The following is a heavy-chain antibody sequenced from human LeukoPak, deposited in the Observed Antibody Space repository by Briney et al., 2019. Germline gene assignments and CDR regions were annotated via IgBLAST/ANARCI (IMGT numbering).Heavy chain of an antibody. CDR3: GRVRPGDADY. CDR1: GFTFSTYW. J-gene: IGHJ4*02. CDR2: ISSDGSGK. D-gene: IGHD1-26*01. V-gene: IGHV3-7*01. Sequence: PGGSLRLSCAAYGFTFSTYWMTWVRQAPGKGLEWVASISSDGSGKYYMDSVKGRFTISRDNAKNSLFLQMNSLRAEDTAVHYCGRVRPGDADYWGQGTLVTVSS.